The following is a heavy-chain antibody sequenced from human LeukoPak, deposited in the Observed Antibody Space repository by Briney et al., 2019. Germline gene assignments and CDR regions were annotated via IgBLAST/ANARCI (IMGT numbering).Heavy chain of an antibody. CDR1: GFTFSSYW. V-gene: IGHV3-74*01. J-gene: IGHJ4*02. CDR3: ARGGGGSTYGLFDY. Sequence: PGGSLRLSCAASGFTFSSYWMHSVRHAPGKGLGWVSRINPDGSSTYYADSVKGRFTISRDNAKNTLYLQMNSLRAEDTAVYFCARGGGGSTYGLFDYWGQGTLVTVSS. D-gene: IGHD5-18*01. CDR2: INPDGSST.